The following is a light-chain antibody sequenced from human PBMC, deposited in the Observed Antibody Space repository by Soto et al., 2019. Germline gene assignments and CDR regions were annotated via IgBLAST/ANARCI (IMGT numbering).Light chain of an antibody. CDR2: DVH. CDR1: SSDVGGSNY. J-gene: IGLJ2*01. Sequence: QSALTQPASVSGSPGQSITISCTGTSSDVGGSNYVSWYQQHPGKAPKLMIYDVHNRPSGISNRFSGSKSGNTASLTISGLQAEDEGDYYCSSYRSGSNLVFGGGTKLTVL. CDR3: SSYRSGSNLV. V-gene: IGLV2-14*01.